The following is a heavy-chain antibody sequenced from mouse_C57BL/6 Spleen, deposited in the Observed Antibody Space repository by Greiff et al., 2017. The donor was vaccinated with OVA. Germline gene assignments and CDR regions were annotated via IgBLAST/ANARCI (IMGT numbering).Heavy chain of an antibody. D-gene: IGHD4-1*01. V-gene: IGHV1-26*01. Sequence: VQLQQSGPELVKPGASVKISCKASGYTFTDYYMNWVQQSHGKSLEWIGDINPNNGGTSYNQKFKGKATLTVDKSSSTAYMELRSLTSEDSAVYYCARRNWDLDYWGQGTTLTVSS. CDR1: GYTFTDYY. CDR2: INPNNGGT. J-gene: IGHJ2*01. CDR3: ARRNWDLDY.